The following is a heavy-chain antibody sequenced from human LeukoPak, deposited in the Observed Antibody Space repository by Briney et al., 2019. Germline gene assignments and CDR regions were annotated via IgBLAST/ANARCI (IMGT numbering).Heavy chain of an antibody. D-gene: IGHD1-26*01. CDR2: ISGGSTTI. J-gene: IGHJ4*02. CDR1: GFTFSDYY. CDR3: AKGAKYSGSSVFDY. V-gene: IGHV3-11*01. Sequence: GGSLRLSCAASGFTFSDYYMSWIRQAPGKGLEWVSYISGGSTTIYYADSVKGRFTISRDNSKNTLYLQMNSLRAEDTAVYYCAKGAKYSGSSVFDYWGQGTLVTVSS.